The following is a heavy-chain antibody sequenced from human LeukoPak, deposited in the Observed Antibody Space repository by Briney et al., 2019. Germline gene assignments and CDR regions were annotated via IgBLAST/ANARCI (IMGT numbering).Heavy chain of an antibody. J-gene: IGHJ3*02. V-gene: IGHV1-2*06. Sequence: ASVKVSCKASGYTFTNYYLHWVRQAPGQGLEWMGRINPNSGGTNYAQKFQGRVTMTRDTSISIAYMELSRLRSDDTAVYYCPGGGGGATKDDAFDIWGQGTMVTVSS. D-gene: IGHD1-26*01. CDR1: GYTFTNYY. CDR3: PGGGGGATKDDAFDI. CDR2: INPNSGGT.